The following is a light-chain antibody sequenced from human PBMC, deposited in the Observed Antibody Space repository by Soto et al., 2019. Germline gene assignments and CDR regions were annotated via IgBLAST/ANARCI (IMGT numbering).Light chain of an antibody. CDR3: QHYDGSPRT. Sequence: ETVLAQSPGTVSLSSGERATLSCRASQSIRNNYLAWYQQKPGQAPRLLIYGVFNRATGIPDRFSGSGSGTDFTLTISRLEPEDSAVYYCQHYDGSPRTFGQGTKLEIK. J-gene: IGKJ2*01. CDR1: QSIRNNY. V-gene: IGKV3-20*01. CDR2: GVF.